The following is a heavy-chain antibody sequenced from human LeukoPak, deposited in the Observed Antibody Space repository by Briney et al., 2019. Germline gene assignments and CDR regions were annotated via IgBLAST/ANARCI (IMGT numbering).Heavy chain of an antibody. CDR3: ARDRLELLLLYYFDY. J-gene: IGHJ4*02. V-gene: IGHV3-21*01. D-gene: IGHD1-26*01. CDR2: ISSSGNFK. Sequence: GGSLRLSCAASGFTFSHYSMTWVRQAPGKGLDWVSSISSSGNFKHYADSVKGRFSISRDNAKNSLYLQMNSLRAEDTAVYYCARDRLELLLLYYFDYWGQGTLVTVSS. CDR1: GFTFSHYS.